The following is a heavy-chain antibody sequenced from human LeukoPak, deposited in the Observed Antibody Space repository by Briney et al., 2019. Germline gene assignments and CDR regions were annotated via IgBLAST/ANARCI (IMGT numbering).Heavy chain of an antibody. D-gene: IGHD5-18*01. J-gene: IGHJ6*02. CDR2: YSGST. CDR1: GVSISNNYFY. V-gene: IGHV4-39*02. CDR3: AREGYSYGPRYYYYYGMDV. Sequence: PSETLSLTCTVSGVSISNNYFYWAWIRQPPGKGLELIGYSGSTFYNSSLKSRVTISADTSQNQFSLSLTSVTAADTAVYYCAREGYSYGPRYYYYYGMDVWGQGTTVTVSS.